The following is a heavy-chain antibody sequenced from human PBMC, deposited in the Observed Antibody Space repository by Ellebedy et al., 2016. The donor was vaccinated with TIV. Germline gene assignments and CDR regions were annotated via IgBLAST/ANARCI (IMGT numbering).Heavy chain of an antibody. CDR2: IYYSGST. V-gene: IGHV4-39*07. CDR3: ARGRYYDFWSGYLADVRGGNWFNP. CDR1: GGSISSSSYY. J-gene: IGHJ5*02. D-gene: IGHD3-3*01. Sequence: SETLSLTXTVSGGSISSSSYYWGWIRQPPGKGLEWIGSIYYSGSTYYNPSLKSRVTISVDTSKNQFSLKLSSVTAADTAVYYCARGRYYDFWSGYLADVRGGNWFNPWGQGTLVTVSS.